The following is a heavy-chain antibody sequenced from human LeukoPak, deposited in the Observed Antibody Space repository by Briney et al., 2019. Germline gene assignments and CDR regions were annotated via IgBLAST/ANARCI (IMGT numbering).Heavy chain of an antibody. CDR1: GGSFSGYY. CDR3: ATPMALDYGDYGGFDY. V-gene: IGHV4-34*01. CDR2: INHSGST. D-gene: IGHD4-17*01. J-gene: IGHJ4*02. Sequence: SETLSLTCAVYGGSFSGYYWSWIRQPPGKGLEWTGEINHSGSTNYNPSLKSRVTISVDTSKNQFSLKLSSVTAADTAVYYCATPMALDYGDYGGFDYWGQGTLVTVSS.